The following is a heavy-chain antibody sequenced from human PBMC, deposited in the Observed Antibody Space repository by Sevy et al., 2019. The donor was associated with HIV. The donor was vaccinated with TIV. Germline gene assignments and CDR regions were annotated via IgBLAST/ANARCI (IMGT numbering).Heavy chain of an antibody. V-gene: IGHV3-23*01. CDR1: GFTFSSYA. Sequence: GTLRLSCAASGFTFSSYAMSWVRQAPGKGLEWVSAISGSGGSTYYADSVKGRFTISRDNSKNTLYLQMNSLRAEDTAVYYCAKADTAMAHLDYWGQGTLVTVSS. J-gene: IGHJ4*02. D-gene: IGHD5-18*01. CDR3: AKADTAMAHLDY. CDR2: ISGSGGST.